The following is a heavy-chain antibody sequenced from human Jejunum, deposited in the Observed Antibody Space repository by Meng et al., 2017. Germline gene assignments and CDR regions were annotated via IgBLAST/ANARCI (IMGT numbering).Heavy chain of an antibody. Sequence: GGSLRLSCAASGFTFSSYGMSWVRQAPGKGLEWVSSVLGSGYGTYYADSVKGRFSISRDNSKNTLHLQMNSLRAEDTAVYYCAKEAAAGQYEYFQQWGQGTLVTVSS. V-gene: IGHV3-23*01. CDR2: VLGSGYGT. D-gene: IGHD6-13*01. CDR1: GFTFSSYG. CDR3: AKEAAAGQYEYFQQ. J-gene: IGHJ1*01.